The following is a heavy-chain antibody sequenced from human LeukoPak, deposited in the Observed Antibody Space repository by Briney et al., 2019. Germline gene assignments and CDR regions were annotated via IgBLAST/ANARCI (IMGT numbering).Heavy chain of an antibody. CDR3: TRHVNSNGSPSDY. Sequence: SETLSLTCTVSGGSISSTRYYWGWIRQPPGKGLEWIGSIYYIGSTYYNPSLKSRVTISVDTSKNQFSLKLRSVTAADTAVYYCTRHVNSNGSPSDYWGQGTLVTVSS. J-gene: IGHJ4*02. CDR2: IYYIGST. V-gene: IGHV4-39*01. D-gene: IGHD1-26*01. CDR1: GGSISSTRYY.